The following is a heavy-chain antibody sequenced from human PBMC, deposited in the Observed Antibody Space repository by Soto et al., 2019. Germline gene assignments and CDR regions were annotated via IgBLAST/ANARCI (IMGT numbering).Heavy chain of an antibody. Sequence: PGESLKISCKGSGYSFTSYWISWVRQMPGKGLEWMGRIDPSDSYTNYSPSFQGHVTISADKSISTAYLQWSSLKASDTAMYYCARHPSDITMVRGVTAFDYWGQGTLVTVSS. CDR3: ARHPSDITMVRGVTAFDY. CDR2: IDPSDSYT. D-gene: IGHD3-10*01. V-gene: IGHV5-10-1*01. CDR1: GYSFTSYW. J-gene: IGHJ4*02.